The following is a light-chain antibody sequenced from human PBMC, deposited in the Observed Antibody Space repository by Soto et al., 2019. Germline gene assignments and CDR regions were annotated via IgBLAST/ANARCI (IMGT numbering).Light chain of an antibody. CDR2: GAS. CDR1: QSVGSN. CDR3: QQYNNWLWT. J-gene: IGKJ1*01. Sequence: IVMTQSPATLSVSPGERATLSCRASQSVGSNLAWYQQKPGQAPRLLIYGASTRATDIPAKFSGSGSGTDFTLTISSLQSEDFAVYYCQQYNNWLWTFGQGTKVEIK. V-gene: IGKV3-15*01.